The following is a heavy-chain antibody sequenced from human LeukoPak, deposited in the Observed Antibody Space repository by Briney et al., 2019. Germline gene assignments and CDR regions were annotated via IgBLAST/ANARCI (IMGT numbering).Heavy chain of an antibody. CDR1: GYRFPSYV. CDR2: TSTFNSRT. J-gene: IGHJ4*02. D-gene: IGHD6-25*01. V-gene: IGHV1-18*01. CDR3: AREALNSGPWIF. Sequence: ASVTVSCKASGYRFPSYVIYWVGQAPGQGLEWMGWTSTFNSRTHTARNFQGRGPMTTVTSATPAYLEVSGLTSNATAVYYCAREALNSGPWIFWGQGSLVIVSS.